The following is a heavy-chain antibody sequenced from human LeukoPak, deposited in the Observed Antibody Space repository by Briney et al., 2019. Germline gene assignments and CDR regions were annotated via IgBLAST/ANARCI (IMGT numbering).Heavy chain of an antibody. CDR1: GFTFSSYE. V-gene: IGHV3-48*03. Sequence: GGSLRLSCAASGFTFSSYELNWVRQAPGKGLEWVSYISSSGSTIYYADSVKGRFTISRDNAKNSLYLQMNSLRAEDTAVYYCASTSTITMVRGVPIFDYWGQGTLVTVSS. CDR2: ISSSGSTI. J-gene: IGHJ4*02. D-gene: IGHD3-10*01. CDR3: ASTSTITMVRGVPIFDY.